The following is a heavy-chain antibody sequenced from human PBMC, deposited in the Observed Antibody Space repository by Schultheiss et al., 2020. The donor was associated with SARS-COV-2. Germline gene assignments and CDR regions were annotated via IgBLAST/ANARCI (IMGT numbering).Heavy chain of an antibody. J-gene: IGHJ6*02. CDR3: ARDLIRDPYYYYGMDV. CDR1: GYTFTSYG. CDR2: ISAYNGNT. D-gene: IGHD5-24*01. V-gene: IGHV1-18*01. Sequence: ASVKVSCKASGYTFTSYGISWVRQAPGQGLEWMGWISAYNGNTKYAQKLQGRVTMTTDTSTSTAYMELRSLRSDDTAVYYCARDLIRDPYYYYGMDVWGQGTTVTVSS.